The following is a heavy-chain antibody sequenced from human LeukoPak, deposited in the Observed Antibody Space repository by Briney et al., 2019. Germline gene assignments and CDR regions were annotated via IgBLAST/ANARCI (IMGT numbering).Heavy chain of an antibody. CDR1: GGSISSYY. CDR3: ATSKGGYNWNYGAFDI. CDR2: IYYSGST. Sequence: SETLSLTCTVSGGSISSYYWSWIRQPPGKGLEWIGYIYYSGSTNYNPSLKSRVTISVDTSKNQFSLKPSSVTAADTAVYYCATSKGGYNWNYGAFDIWGQGTMVTVSS. D-gene: IGHD1-7*01. J-gene: IGHJ3*02. V-gene: IGHV4-59*01.